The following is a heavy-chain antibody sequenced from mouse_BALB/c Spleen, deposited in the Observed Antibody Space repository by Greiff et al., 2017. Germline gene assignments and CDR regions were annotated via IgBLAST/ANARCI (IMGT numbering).Heavy chain of an antibody. CDR3: ARRAGNYYAMDY. D-gene: IGHD2-1*01. CDR2: ISSGGSYT. Sequence: EVHLVESGGGLVKPGGSLKLSCAASGFTFSSYAMSWVRQSPEKRLEWVAEISSGGSYTYYPDTVTGRFTISRDNAKNTLYLEMSSLRSEDTAMYYCARRAGNYYAMDYWGQGTSVTVSS. J-gene: IGHJ4*01. V-gene: IGHV5-9-4*01. CDR1: GFTFSSYA.